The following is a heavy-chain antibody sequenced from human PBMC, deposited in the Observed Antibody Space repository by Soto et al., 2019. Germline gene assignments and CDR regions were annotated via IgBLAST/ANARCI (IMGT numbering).Heavy chain of an antibody. V-gene: IGHV6-1*01. J-gene: IGHJ4*02. Sequence: SQTLSLTCGISGDSVSSNSAAWNWIRQSPSRGLEWLGRTYYRSKWYHDYEESVKSRITINPDTSKNQFSLQLDSVTPEDTAVYYCERGCRLCPNTGFDCWGQGTLVTVSS. CDR1: GDSVSSNSAA. D-gene: IGHD7-27*01. CDR2: TYYRSKWYH. CDR3: ERGCRLCPNTGFDC.